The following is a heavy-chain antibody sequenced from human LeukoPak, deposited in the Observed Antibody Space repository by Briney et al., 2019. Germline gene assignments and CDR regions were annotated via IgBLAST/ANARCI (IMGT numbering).Heavy chain of an antibody. V-gene: IGHV3-53*01. J-gene: IGHJ4*02. CDR2: IYSGGST. Sequence: PGGSLRLSCAASGFTVSSNYMSWVRQAPGKGLEWVSVIYSGGSTYYADSVKGRFTISRDNSKNTLYLQMNSLRAEDTAVYYCAKGSGYYYRYYFDYWGQGTLVTVSS. D-gene: IGHD3-22*01. CDR1: GFTVSSNY. CDR3: AKGSGYYYRYYFDY.